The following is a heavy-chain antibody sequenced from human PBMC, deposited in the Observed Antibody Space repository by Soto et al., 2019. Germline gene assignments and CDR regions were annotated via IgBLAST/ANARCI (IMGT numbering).Heavy chain of an antibody. D-gene: IGHD6-13*01. Sequence: SETLSLTCTVSGGSISSTSYYWGWIRQPPGKGLEWIGSIYYSGSTYYNPSLKSRVTISVDTSKNQFSLKLSSVTAADTAVYYCARQLRYSSRPFDYWGQGTLVTVSS. J-gene: IGHJ4*02. V-gene: IGHV4-39*01. CDR3: ARQLRYSSRPFDY. CDR2: IYYSGST. CDR1: GGSISSTSYY.